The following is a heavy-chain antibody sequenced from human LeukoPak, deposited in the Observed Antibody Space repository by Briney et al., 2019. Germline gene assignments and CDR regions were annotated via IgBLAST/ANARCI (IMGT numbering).Heavy chain of an antibody. CDR3: ARYRGDGYNLNWFDP. J-gene: IGHJ5*02. V-gene: IGHV4-39*01. CDR2: IYYSGST. Sequence: PSETLSLTCTVSGGSISSSSYYWGWIRQPPWKGLEWIGSIYYSGSTYYNPSLKSRVTISVDTSKNQFSLKLSSVTAADTAVYYCARYRGDGYNLNWFDPWGQGTLVTVSS. D-gene: IGHD5-24*01. CDR1: GGSISSSSYY.